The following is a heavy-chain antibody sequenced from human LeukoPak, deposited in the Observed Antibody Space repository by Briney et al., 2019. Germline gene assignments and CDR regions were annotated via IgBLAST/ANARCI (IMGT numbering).Heavy chain of an antibody. CDR3: ARGVWQVSY. J-gene: IGHJ4*02. CDR2: IYSSGST. CDR1: GGSINIGGYY. D-gene: IGHD6-19*01. Sequence: SETLSLTCTVSGGSINIGGYYWSWIRQPAGKGLEWIGRIYSSGSTNYNPSLKSRVTISVDTSKNQFSLNLSSVTAADTAVYYCARGVWQVSYWGQGTLVTVSS. V-gene: IGHV4-61*02.